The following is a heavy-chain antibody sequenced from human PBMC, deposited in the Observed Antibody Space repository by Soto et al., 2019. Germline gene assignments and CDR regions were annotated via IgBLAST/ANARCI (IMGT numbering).Heavy chain of an antibody. CDR2: INHSGST. CDR3: ARVLYDFWSGYYNDY. D-gene: IGHD3-3*01. J-gene: IGHJ4*02. V-gene: IGHV4-4*02. CDR1: GGSISSSSW. Sequence: LSLTCAVSGGSISSSSWWSWVRQPPGKGLEWIGEINHSGSTNYNPSLKSRVTISVDTSKNQFSLKLSSVTAADTAVYYCARVLYDFWSGYYNDYWGQGTLVTVSS.